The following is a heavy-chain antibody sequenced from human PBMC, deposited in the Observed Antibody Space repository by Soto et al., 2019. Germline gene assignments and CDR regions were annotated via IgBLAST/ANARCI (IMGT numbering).Heavy chain of an antibody. CDR1: GGSFSGYY. CDR3: ARVCPCGDLYYYSYMDV. Sequence: QVQLQQWGAGLLKPSETLSLTCAVYGGSFSGYYWSWIRQPPGKGLEWIGEINHSGSTNYNPSLKSRVTISVDTSKNQFSLKLSSVTAADTAVYYCARVCPCGDLYYYSYMDVWGKGTTVTVSS. V-gene: IGHV4-34*01. D-gene: IGHD4-17*01. J-gene: IGHJ6*03. CDR2: INHSGST.